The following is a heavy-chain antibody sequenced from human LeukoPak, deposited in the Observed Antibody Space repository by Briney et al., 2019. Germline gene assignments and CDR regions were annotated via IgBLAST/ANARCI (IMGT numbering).Heavy chain of an antibody. CDR3: AKGNWRYFDY. D-gene: IGHD1-1*01. V-gene: IGHV3-30*18. J-gene: IGHJ4*02. CDR2: ISYDGSDK. CDR1: GFTLSAYD. Sequence: GGSLRLSCAGSGFTLSAYDMHWVRQAPGKGLEWVAGISYDGSDKYNPDSVKGRFTISRDNAKNTLYLQMNSLGADDTAVYYCAKGNWRYFDYWGQGTLVTVSS.